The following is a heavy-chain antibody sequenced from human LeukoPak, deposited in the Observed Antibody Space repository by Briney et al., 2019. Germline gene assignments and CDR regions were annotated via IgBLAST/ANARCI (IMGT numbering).Heavy chain of an antibody. CDR2: ISSSSSYI. CDR3: ARDGRRRDYCDSGSCYWYFDL. CDR1: GFSFSSYT. D-gene: IGHD2-15*01. V-gene: IGHV3-21*01. Sequence: GGSLRLSCAASGFSFSSYTMNWLRQAPGKGLEWVSSISSSSSYIYYADSLKGRFTISRDNAKNSLYLQMNSLRAEDTAVYYCARDGRRRDYCDSGSCYWYFDLWGRGTLVTVSS. J-gene: IGHJ2*01.